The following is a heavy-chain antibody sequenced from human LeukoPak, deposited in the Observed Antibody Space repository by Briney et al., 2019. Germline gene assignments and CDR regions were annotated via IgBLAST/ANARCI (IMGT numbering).Heavy chain of an antibody. V-gene: IGHV3-23*01. J-gene: IGHJ4*02. CDR2: ISSAGVST. CDR3: AKDFHSSSWYREMGKFDY. Sequence: GGSLRLSCAASGFTFNNFGMSWVRQAPGKGLEWVSAISSAGVSTYYADSVKGRFTISRDNSKNTLYLQMNSLRAEDTAVYYCAKDFHSSSWYREMGKFDYWGQGTLVTVSS. CDR1: GFTFNNFG. D-gene: IGHD6-13*01.